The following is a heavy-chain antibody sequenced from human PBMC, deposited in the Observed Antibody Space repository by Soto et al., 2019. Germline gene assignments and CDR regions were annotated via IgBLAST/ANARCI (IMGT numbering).Heavy chain of an antibody. CDR1: GFSLSTSGMC. D-gene: IGHD3-22*01. V-gene: IGHV2-70*01. J-gene: IGHJ3*02. Sequence: FGPTLVNPSPTLTLTCTFSGFSLSTSGMCVSWIRQPPGKALEWLALIDWDDDKYYSTSLKTRLTISQDTSKNQVVLTMTNMDPVDTATYYCARAKGNYYDSSGYYTDAFDIWGQGTMVTVSS. CDR3: ARAKGNYYDSSGYYTDAFDI. CDR2: IDWDDDK.